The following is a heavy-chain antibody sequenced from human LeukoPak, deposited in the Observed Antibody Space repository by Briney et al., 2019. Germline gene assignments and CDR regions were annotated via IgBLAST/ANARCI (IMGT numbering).Heavy chain of an antibody. CDR1: GFTFSTYW. J-gene: IGHJ4*02. CDR2: MSGSVGST. CDR3: AKDSRGYQDYFDY. V-gene: IGHV3-23*01. D-gene: IGHD3-22*01. Sequence: GGSLRLSCAASGFTFSTYWMTWVRQAPGKGLEWVAAMSGSVGSTYYADSVKGRFTISRDNSKNTLYLQMNSLRAEDTAVYYCAKDSRGYQDYFDYWGQGTLVTVSS.